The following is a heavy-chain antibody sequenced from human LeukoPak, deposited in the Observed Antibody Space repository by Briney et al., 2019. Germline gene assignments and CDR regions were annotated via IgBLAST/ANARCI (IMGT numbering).Heavy chain of an antibody. J-gene: IGHJ2*01. CDR2: ISSSGSTI. CDR3: ARDRLWVDWYFDL. V-gene: IGHV3-11*01. Sequence: KPGGSLRLSCAASGFTFSDYYMSWIRQAPGKGLEWVSYISSSGSTIYYADSVKGRFNISRDNAKNSLYLQMNSLRAEDTAVYYCARDRLWVDWYFDLWGRGTLVTVSS. CDR1: GFTFSDYY. D-gene: IGHD1-26*01.